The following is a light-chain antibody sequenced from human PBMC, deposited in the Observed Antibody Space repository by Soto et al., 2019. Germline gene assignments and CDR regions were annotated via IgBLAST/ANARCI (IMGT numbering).Light chain of an antibody. CDR3: QHYNNWPHT. V-gene: IGKV3-15*01. CDR1: ESVSSN. CDR2: GAS. Sequence: ERVMTQSPATLSVSPGERATLSCRASESVSSNLAWYQQKPGLAPRLLIYGASTRATSVPARFIGRGSGTYFTLTISSLQSEDFAIYYCQHYNNWPHTFGQGTKLEIK. J-gene: IGKJ2*01.